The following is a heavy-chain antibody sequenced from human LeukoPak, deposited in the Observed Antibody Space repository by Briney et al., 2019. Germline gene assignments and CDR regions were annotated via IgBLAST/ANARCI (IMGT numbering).Heavy chain of an antibody. D-gene: IGHD6-19*01. CDR2: IYYSGST. V-gene: IGHV4-59*08. CDR1: GGSISSYY. CDR3: ARRRLGQWLAFDY. Sequence: PSETLSLTCTVSGGSISSYYWSWIRQPPGKGLEWIGYIYYSGSTNYNPSLKSRVTISVDTSKNQFSLKLSSVTAADTAVYYCARRRLGQWLAFDYWGQGTLVTVSS. J-gene: IGHJ4*02.